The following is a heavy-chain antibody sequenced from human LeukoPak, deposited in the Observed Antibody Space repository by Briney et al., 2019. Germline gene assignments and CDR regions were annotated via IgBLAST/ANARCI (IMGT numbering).Heavy chain of an antibody. D-gene: IGHD5-18*01. CDR1: GLTFTSYA. Sequence: VGSLRLSCAASGLTFTSYAMSWVRQAPGKGLEWLSAISESGTGTWYADSVKGRFTISRDNFKNTLSLQMNGLRAEDTAVYYCAKGGPIQLWLPRFDYWGQGTLVTVSS. J-gene: IGHJ4*02. V-gene: IGHV3-23*01. CDR3: AKGGPIQLWLPRFDY. CDR2: ISESGTGT.